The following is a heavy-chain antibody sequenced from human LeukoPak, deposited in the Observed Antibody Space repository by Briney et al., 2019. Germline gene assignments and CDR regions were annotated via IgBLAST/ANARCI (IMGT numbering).Heavy chain of an antibody. CDR2: INPNSGGT. D-gene: IGHD2-2*02. CDR3: ARNFDDCSSTSCYNPIWFDP. CDR1: GYTFTGYY. J-gene: IGHJ5*02. Sequence: GASVKVSCKASGYTFTGYYMHWVRQAPGQGLEWMGWINPNSGGTNYAQKFQGRVTMTRDTSISTAYMELSRLRSDDTAVYYCARNFDDCSSTSCYNPIWFDPWGQGTLVTVSS. V-gene: IGHV1-2*02.